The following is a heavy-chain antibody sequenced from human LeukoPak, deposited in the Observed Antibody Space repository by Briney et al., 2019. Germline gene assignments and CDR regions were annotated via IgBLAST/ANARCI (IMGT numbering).Heavy chain of an antibody. J-gene: IGHJ4*02. CDR1: GGSISSYY. D-gene: IGHD3-22*01. V-gene: IGHV4-34*01. Sequence: KPSETLSLTCTVSGGSISSYYWSWIRQPPGKGLEWIGEINHSGSTNYNPSLKSRVTISVDTSKNQFSLKLSSVTAADTAVYYCARSITMIVVGPVSYFDYWGQGTLVTVSS. CDR3: ARSITMIVVGPVSYFDY. CDR2: INHSGST.